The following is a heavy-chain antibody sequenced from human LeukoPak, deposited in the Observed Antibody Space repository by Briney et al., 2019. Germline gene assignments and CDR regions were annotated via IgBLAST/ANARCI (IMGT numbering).Heavy chain of an antibody. Sequence: GGSLRLSCAASGFTFDDYTMHWVRQAPGRGLEWVSLISWDSRSTYYADSVKGRFTISRDSGKNSLYLQMYSLRTEDTALYYCAKGLRGGYDFWSGYLHYYGMDVWGQGTTVTVSS. J-gene: IGHJ6*02. CDR2: ISWDSRST. CDR1: GFTFDDYT. CDR3: AKGLRGGYDFWSGYLHYYGMDV. D-gene: IGHD3-3*01. V-gene: IGHV3-43*01.